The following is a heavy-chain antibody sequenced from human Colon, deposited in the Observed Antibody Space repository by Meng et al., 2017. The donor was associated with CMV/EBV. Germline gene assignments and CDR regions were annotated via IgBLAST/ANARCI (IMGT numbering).Heavy chain of an antibody. CDR3: ARGYTSGCRDY. J-gene: IGHJ4*02. V-gene: IGHV1-3*04. Sequence: SCQASGFTFNPYSIHWVRQAPGQRLEWMGWVNTGNGNTKYSRNFQGRVTITRDSSATTTYMELNSLTSEDTAVYYCARGYTSGCRDYWGQGTLVTVSS. CDR1: GFTFNPYS. CDR2: VNTGNGNT. D-gene: IGHD6-19*01.